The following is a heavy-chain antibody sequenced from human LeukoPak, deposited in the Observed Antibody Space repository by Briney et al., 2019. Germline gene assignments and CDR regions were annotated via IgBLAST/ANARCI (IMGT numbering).Heavy chain of an antibody. Sequence: ASVKVSCKASGYTFTGYYMHWVRQAPGQGLEWMGWINPNSGGTNYAQKFQGRVTMTRDTSISTAYMELSRLRSDDTAVYYCARGMYSSGWYYFDYWGQGTLVTVSS. D-gene: IGHD6-19*01. CDR1: GYTFTGYY. J-gene: IGHJ4*02. CDR2: INPNSGGT. CDR3: ARGMYSSGWYYFDY. V-gene: IGHV1-2*02.